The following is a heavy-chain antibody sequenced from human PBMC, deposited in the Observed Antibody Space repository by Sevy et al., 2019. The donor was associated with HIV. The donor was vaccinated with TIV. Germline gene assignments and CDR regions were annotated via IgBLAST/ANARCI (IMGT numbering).Heavy chain of an antibody. J-gene: IGHJ4*02. CDR2: ISAYNGNT. CDR3: ARAYYYDSSGSRGYYFDY. V-gene: IGHV1-18*01. D-gene: IGHD3-22*01. CDR1: GYTFTSYG. Sequence: ASVKVSCKASGYTFTSYGISWVRQAPGQGLEWMGWISAYNGNTNYAQKLQGRVTMTTDTSTSTAYMGLRSRRSDDTAVYYCARAYYYDSSGSRGYYFDYWGQGTLVTVSS.